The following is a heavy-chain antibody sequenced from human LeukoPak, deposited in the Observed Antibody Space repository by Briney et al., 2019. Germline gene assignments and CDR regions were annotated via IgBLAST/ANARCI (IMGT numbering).Heavy chain of an antibody. J-gene: IGHJ6*03. CDR2: INWNGDST. D-gene: IGHD4-11*01. CDR3: AREEVTTDNYYYMDV. V-gene: IGHV3-20*04. Sequence: PGGSLRLSCAASGLTFDDHGMSWVRQAPGKGLQWVSAINWNGDSTSYADSVKGRFTISRDNAKNSLYLQMNSLRAEDTALYYCAREEVTTDNYYYMDVWGKGTTVTVSS. CDR1: GLTFDDHG.